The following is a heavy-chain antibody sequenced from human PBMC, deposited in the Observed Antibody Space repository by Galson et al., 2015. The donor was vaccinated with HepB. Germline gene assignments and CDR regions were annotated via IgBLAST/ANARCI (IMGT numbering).Heavy chain of an antibody. Sequence: SVKVSCKASGYTFTGYYMHWVRQAPGQGLEWMGWINPILGIANYAQKFQGRVTITADKSTSTAYMELSSLKSEDTAVYYCASGPIVGAPPPGYWGQGTLVTVSS. CDR2: INPILGIA. J-gene: IGHJ4*02. V-gene: IGHV1-69*10. D-gene: IGHD1-26*01. CDR3: ASGPIVGAPPPGY. CDR1: GYTFTGYY.